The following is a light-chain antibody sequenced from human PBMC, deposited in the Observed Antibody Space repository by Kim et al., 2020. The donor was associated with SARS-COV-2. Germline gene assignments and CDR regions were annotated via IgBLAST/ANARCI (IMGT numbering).Light chain of an antibody. V-gene: IGKV4-1*01. Sequence: ATMNCRSSQTLYSTSTNRKYVAWDQQTAGQPPKLLLYWASALESGVPDRFSGSGAGTDFTLTINSLQAVDVAVYYCQKYYNTPWTFGQGTKVDIK. CDR1: QTLYSTSTNRKY. CDR3: QKYYNTPWT. CDR2: WAS. J-gene: IGKJ1*01.